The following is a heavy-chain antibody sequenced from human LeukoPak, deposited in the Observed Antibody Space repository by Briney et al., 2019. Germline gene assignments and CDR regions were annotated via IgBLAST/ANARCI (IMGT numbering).Heavy chain of an antibody. D-gene: IGHD2-8*01. V-gene: IGHV1-8*03. CDR1: GYTFTGYY. Sequence: GASVKVSCKASGYTFTGYYMHWVRQAPGQGLEWMGWMNPNSGNTGYAQKFQGRVTITRNTSISTAYMELSSLRSEDTAVYYCARVSVLFYYYYMDVWGKGTTVTVSS. CDR3: ARVSVLFYYYYMDV. CDR2: MNPNSGNT. J-gene: IGHJ6*03.